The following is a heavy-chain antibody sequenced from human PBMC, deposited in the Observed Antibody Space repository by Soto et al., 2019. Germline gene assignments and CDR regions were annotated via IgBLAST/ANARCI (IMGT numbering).Heavy chain of an antibody. CDR2: IDPSDSYT. D-gene: IGHD5-18*01. Sequence: PGESLKISXKGSGYSFTSYWCSRVRQMPGKGLEWMGRIDPSDSYTNYSPSVQGHVTISADKSISTAYLQWSSLKASDTAMYYCARRGYSXXXYGMDVWGQGTTVTVSS. CDR3: ARRGYSXXXYGMDV. V-gene: IGHV5-10-1*01. J-gene: IGHJ6*02. CDR1: GYSFTSYW.